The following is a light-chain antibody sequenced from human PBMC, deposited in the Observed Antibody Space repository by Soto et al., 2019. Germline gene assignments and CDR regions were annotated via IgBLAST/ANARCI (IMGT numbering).Light chain of an antibody. Sequence: WYQLKRGQPPRLLIYDISTRASGVPHRFSGSGSGTDFTLYISRVEAEDVGVYCCMQALETPLTFGQGTRLEIK. J-gene: IGKJ5*01. V-gene: IGKV2-28*01. CDR3: MQALETPLT. CDR2: DIS.